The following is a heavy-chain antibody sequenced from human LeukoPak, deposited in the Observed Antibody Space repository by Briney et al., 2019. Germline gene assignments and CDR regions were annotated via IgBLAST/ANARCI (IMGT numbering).Heavy chain of an antibody. CDR1: GITFSSFW. CDR2: IKQDGSEK. CDR3: ARDRGGGYRTDAFDI. D-gene: IGHD5-24*01. Sequence: GGSLRLSCAVSGITFSSFWMSWVRQAPGKGLEWVANIKQDGSEKYYVDSVKGRFTISRDNAKNSLYLQMNSLRAEDTAVYYCARDRGGGYRTDAFDIWGQGTMVTVSS. V-gene: IGHV3-7*01. J-gene: IGHJ3*02.